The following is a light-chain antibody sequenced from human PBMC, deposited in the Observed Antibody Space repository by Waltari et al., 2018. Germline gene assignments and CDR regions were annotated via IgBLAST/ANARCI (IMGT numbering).Light chain of an antibody. CDR3: QVWDANTDPGV. CDR2: YDN. Sequence: SYVLTQPPSVSVAPGETARITCGGNNIESKSVHWYRQRPGQAPVGFISYDNDRAAGIPERFSGSNSGNTATLTISRVEAGDEADYYCQVWDANTDPGVFGTGTEVTVL. J-gene: IGLJ1*01. CDR1: NIESKS. V-gene: IGLV3-21*01.